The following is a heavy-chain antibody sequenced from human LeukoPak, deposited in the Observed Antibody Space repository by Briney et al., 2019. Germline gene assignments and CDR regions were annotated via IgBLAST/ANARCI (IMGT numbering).Heavy chain of an antibody. CDR3: ARGQGGSSWYYFDY. Sequence: SETLSLTCAVYGGSFSGYYWSWIRQSPGKGLEWIGEINHSGSTNYNPSLKSRVTISVDTSKNQFSLKLSSVTAADTAVYYCARGQGGSSWYYFDYWGQGTLVTVSS. J-gene: IGHJ4*02. D-gene: IGHD6-13*01. CDR1: GGSFSGYY. V-gene: IGHV4-34*01. CDR2: INHSGST.